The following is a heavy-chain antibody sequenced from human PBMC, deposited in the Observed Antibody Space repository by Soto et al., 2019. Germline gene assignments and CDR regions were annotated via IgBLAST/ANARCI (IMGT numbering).Heavy chain of an antibody. D-gene: IGHD2-21*02. CDR2: IYNSGST. CDR1: GCSISSCGYS. V-gene: IGHV4-30-2*02. Sequence: SETLSLTCAVSGCSISSCGYSWSWIRQPPGMGLEWIGYIYNSGSTYYNPSLKSRVTISVDRSKNQFSLKLSSVTAADTAVYYCARSDGGYWGQGTLVTVSS. CDR3: ARSDGGY. J-gene: IGHJ4*02.